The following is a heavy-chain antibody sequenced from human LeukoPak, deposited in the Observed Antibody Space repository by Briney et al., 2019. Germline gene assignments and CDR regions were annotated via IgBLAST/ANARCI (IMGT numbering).Heavy chain of an antibody. CDR2: ISSSGSTI. D-gene: IGHD4-17*01. CDR1: GFTFSSYE. Sequence: PGGSLRLSCAASGFTFSSYEMNWVRQAPGKGLEWVSYISSSGSTIYYADSVKGRFTNSRDNSKNTLYLQMNSLRAEDTAVYYCARVSPNTVTTLQYFDYWGQGTLVTVSS. V-gene: IGHV3-48*03. CDR3: ARVSPNTVTTLQYFDY. J-gene: IGHJ4*02.